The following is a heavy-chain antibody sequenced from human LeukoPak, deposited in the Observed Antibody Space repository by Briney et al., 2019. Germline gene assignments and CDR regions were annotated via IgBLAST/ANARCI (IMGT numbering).Heavy chain of an antibody. CDR2: ISGSGVSI. Sequence: PGGSLRLSCAASGFTFSSEAMRWVRQAPGKGLEWVSAISGSGVSIYYTDSVKGRFTISRDNSKNTLYLQMNSLRPDDTAVYYSAKMQTKDDTSTGLYRALCDYWGQGTLVTVSS. D-gene: IGHD3-9*01. CDR3: AKMQTKDDTSTGLYRALCDY. CDR1: GFTFSSEA. J-gene: IGHJ4*02. V-gene: IGHV3-23*01.